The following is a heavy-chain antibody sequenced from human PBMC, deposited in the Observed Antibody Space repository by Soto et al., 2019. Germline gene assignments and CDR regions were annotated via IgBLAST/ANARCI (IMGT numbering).Heavy chain of an antibody. V-gene: IGHV1-2*02. CDR3: ARVNLVVVAATREYYFDY. CDR2: INPNSGGT. Sequence: QVQLVQSGAEVKKPGASVKVSCKASGYTFTGYYMHWVRQAPGQGLEWMGWINPNSGGTNYAQKFQGRVTMTRDTSISTAYMELSRLRSDDTAVYYCARVNLVVVAATREYYFDYWGQGTLVTVSS. J-gene: IGHJ4*02. CDR1: GYTFTGYY. D-gene: IGHD2-15*01.